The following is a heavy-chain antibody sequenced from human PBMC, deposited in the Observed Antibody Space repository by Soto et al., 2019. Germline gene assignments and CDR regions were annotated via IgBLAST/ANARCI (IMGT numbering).Heavy chain of an antibody. CDR1: GYTFTSYG. D-gene: IGHD3-9*01. J-gene: IGHJ4*02. CDR2: TSAYNGNT. Sequence: QVQLVQSGAEVKKPGASVKVSCKASGYTFTSYGISWVRQAPGQGLEWMGWTSAYNGNTNYAQKLQGRVTMTTDTSPSTAYRELRSLRSDDTAVYYCARSAYYDILTGYYNVMGYWGQGTLVTVSS. V-gene: IGHV1-18*01. CDR3: ARSAYYDILTGYYNVMGY.